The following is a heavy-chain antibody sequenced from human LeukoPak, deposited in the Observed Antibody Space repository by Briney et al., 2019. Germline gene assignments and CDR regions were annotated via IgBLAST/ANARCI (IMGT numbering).Heavy chain of an antibody. CDR2: INPNSGGT. Sequence: ASVRVSCKASGYTFTGYYMHWVRQAPGQGLEWMGWINPNSGGTNYAQKFQGRVTMTRDTSISTAYMELSRLRSEDTAVYYCARGKRGITMIVGYYYYMDVWGKGTTVTISS. CDR1: GYTFTGYY. D-gene: IGHD3-22*01. J-gene: IGHJ6*03. V-gene: IGHV1-2*02. CDR3: ARGKRGITMIVGYYYYMDV.